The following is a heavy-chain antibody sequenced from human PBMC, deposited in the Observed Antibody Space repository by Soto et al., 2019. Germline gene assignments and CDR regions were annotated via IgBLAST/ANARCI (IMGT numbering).Heavy chain of an antibody. V-gene: IGHV3-74*01. CDR2: INSDGSST. CDR1: GFTFSSYW. Sequence: EVQLVESGGGLVQPGGSLRLSCAASGFTFSSYWMHWVRQAPGKGLVWVSRINSDGSSTSYAASVKGRFTISRDNAKNTLYLQRNSLRAEDTAVYYCARDRGGYCSGGSCYRGYWGQGTLVTVSS. D-gene: IGHD2-15*01. CDR3: ARDRGGYCSGGSCYRGY. J-gene: IGHJ4*02.